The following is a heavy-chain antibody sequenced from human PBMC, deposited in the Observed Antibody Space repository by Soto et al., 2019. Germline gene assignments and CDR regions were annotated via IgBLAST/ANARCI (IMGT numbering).Heavy chain of an antibody. V-gene: IGHV5-51*01. CDR2: IYPGDSDT. J-gene: IGHJ6*03. Sequence: GESLKISCKGSGYSFTSYWIGWVRQMPGKGPEWMGIIYPGDSDTRYSPSFQGQVTISADKSISTAYLQWSSLKASDTAMYYCARLVSTLTGDYYYYMDVWGKGTTVTVSS. D-gene: IGHD2-2*01. CDR1: GYSFTSYW. CDR3: ARLVSTLTGDYYYYMDV.